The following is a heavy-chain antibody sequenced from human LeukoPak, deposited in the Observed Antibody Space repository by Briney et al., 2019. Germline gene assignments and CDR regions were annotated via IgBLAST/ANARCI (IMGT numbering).Heavy chain of an antibody. V-gene: IGHV3-7*03. Sequence: PGGSLRLSCAASGFALSSHWMTWVRQVPGRGPEWVANVNRDGSETYYLDSVKGRFTISKDNAKNSLYLQMNSLRAEDTAFYYCAREDYNWNDYYYYGMDVWGQGTTVTVSS. CDR2: VNRDGSET. CDR3: AREDYNWNDYYYYGMDV. D-gene: IGHD1-20*01. CDR1: GFALSSHW. J-gene: IGHJ6*02.